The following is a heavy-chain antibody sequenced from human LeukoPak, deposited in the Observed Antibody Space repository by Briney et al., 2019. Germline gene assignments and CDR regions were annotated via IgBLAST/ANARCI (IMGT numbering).Heavy chain of an antibody. CDR2: ISTKNGNT. D-gene: IGHD3-22*01. CDR1: GNTFSHFG. V-gene: IGHV1-18*01. J-gene: IGHJ4*02. CDR3: ARDQSNYYDIGGYIDPYYFDC. Sequence: ASVKVSCKASGNTFSHFGVSWVRQAPGQGLEWLGWISTKNGNTDYSPKFQARVTLTTDTSKRTVYMELMSLTSDDTAVYYCARDQSNYYDIGGYIDPYYFDCWGQGTLVTVSS.